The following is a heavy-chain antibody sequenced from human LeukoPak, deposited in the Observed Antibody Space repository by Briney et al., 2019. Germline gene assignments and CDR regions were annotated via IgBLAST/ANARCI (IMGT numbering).Heavy chain of an antibody. D-gene: IGHD5-18*01. J-gene: IGHJ4*02. CDR1: GLTLSGYW. CDR2: INGDASST. V-gene: IGHV3-74*01. Sequence: GGSLRLSCAASGLTLSGYWMHWVRQAAGKGLVWVSRINGDASSTSHADSVKGRFTISRDNAKSTLYLQMNSLRVEDTAVYYCARARGNAYGYFEYWGQGTLVTVSS. CDR3: ARARGNAYGYFEY.